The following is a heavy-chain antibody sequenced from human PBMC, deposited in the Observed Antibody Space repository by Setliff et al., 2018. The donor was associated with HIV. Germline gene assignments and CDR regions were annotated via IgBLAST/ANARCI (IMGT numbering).Heavy chain of an antibody. CDR1: GGSISSSNW. CDR2: IYHSGST. V-gene: IGHV4-4*02. D-gene: IGHD3-3*01. Sequence: SETLSLTCAVSGGSISSSNWWSWVRQPPGKGLEWIGEIYHSGSTYYNPSLKSRVTISVDTSKNQFSLKLSSVTAADTAVYYCARQFEISGVVIGNWFDPWGQGSLVTVSS. CDR3: ARQFEISGVVIGNWFDP. J-gene: IGHJ5*02.